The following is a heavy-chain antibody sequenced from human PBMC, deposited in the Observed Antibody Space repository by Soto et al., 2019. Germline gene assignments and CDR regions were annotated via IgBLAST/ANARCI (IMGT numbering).Heavy chain of an antibody. CDR3: ARTPTSRYFGKGLRGDFDY. D-gene: IGHD3-9*01. V-gene: IGHV3-7*01. J-gene: IGHJ4*02. CDR1: GFTFSSYW. CDR2: IKQDGSEK. Sequence: PGGSLRLSCAASGFTFSSYWMSWVRQAPGKGLEWVANIKQDGSEKYYVDSVKGRFTISRDNAKNSLYLQMNSLRAEDTAVYYCARTPTSRYFGKGLRGDFDYWGQGTLVTVSS.